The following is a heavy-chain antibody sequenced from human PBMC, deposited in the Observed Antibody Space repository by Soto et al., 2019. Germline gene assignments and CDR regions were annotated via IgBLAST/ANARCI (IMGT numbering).Heavy chain of an antibody. CDR1: GFTFDDYT. J-gene: IGHJ6*02. V-gene: IGHV3-43*01. CDR2: ISWDVGST. Sequence: PGGSLRLSCAASGFTFDDYTMHWVRQAPGKGLEWVSLISWDVGSTYYADSVKGRFTISRDNSKNSLYLQMNSLRTEDTALYYCAKDISTRHGTPYYYYGMDVWGQGTTVTVSS. CDR3: AKDISTRHGTPYYYYGMDV.